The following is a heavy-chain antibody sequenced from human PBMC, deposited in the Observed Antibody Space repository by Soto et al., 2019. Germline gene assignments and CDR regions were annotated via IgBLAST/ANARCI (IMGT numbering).Heavy chain of an antibody. CDR2: INHLTTT. D-gene: IGHD5-18*01. V-gene: IGHV4-34*01. CDR3: ARGYDTALAPIF. CDR1: GGSFSSYH. Sequence: PSETLSLTCAVYGGSFSSYHWSWIRQTPGKGLEWIGEINHLTTTNYNPSLKSRVIISLDTPKNQFSLKRSSVTAADTAVYYCARGYDTALAPIFWGQGILVTVSS. J-gene: IGHJ4*02.